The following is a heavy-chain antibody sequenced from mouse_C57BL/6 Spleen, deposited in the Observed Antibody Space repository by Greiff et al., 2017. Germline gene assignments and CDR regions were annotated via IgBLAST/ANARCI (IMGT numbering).Heavy chain of an antibody. J-gene: IGHJ2*01. D-gene: IGHD2-4*01. Sequence: VQLQQPGAELVKPGASVKMSCKASGYTFTSYWITWVKQRPGQGLEWIGDIYPGSGSTNYNEKFKSKATLTVDTSSSTAYMQRSSLTSEDSAVYYCARRLRRPEYYFDYWGQGTTLTVSS. CDR2: IYPGSGST. CDR1: GYTFTSYW. CDR3: ARRLRRPEYYFDY. V-gene: IGHV1-55*01.